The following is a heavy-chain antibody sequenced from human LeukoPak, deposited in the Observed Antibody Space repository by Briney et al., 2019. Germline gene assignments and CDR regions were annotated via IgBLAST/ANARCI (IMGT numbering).Heavy chain of an antibody. V-gene: IGHV1-18*01. CDR1: GYTFNRYG. CDR2: ISAYNGNT. J-gene: IGHJ6*02. D-gene: IGHD2-2*01. CDR3: ARDHCTSNSCYEDLYHGMDV. Sequence: ASVKVSCKASGYTFNRYGISWVRQAPGQGLEWMGWISAYNGNTKNAQNLQGRVTMTTDTSTTTAYMELRSLKSDDTAVYYCARDHCTSNSCYEDLYHGMDVWGQGTTVTVSS.